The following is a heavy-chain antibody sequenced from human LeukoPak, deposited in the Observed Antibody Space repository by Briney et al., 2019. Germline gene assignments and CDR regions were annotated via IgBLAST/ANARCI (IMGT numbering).Heavy chain of an antibody. CDR1: GFTFSSYA. Sequence: GGSLRLSCAASGFTFSSYAMHCVRQAPGKGLEWVAVISYDGSNKYYADSVKGRFTISRDNSKNTLYLQMNSLRAEDTAVYYCARDRIVVIPTYRMDVWGQGTTVTVSS. D-gene: IGHD2-2*01. CDR2: ISYDGSNK. CDR3: ARDRIVVIPTYRMDV. J-gene: IGHJ6*02. V-gene: IGHV3-30-3*01.